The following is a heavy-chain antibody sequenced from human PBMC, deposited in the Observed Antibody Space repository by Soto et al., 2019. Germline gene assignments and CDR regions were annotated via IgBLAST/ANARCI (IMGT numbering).Heavy chain of an antibody. CDR1: GFTFSSYG. CDR2: LWYDGSNK. J-gene: IGHJ6*02. Sequence: QVQLVESGGGVVQPGRSLRLSCAASGFTFSSYGMHWVRQAPGKGLEWVAVLWYDGSNKYYADSVKGRLIISRDNSKNSLYLQMNSLGAEDTAVYYCARVGMGGVEDYYYYYGMDVWGQGTTVTVSS. V-gene: IGHV3-33*01. CDR3: ARVGMGGVEDYYYYYGMDV. D-gene: IGHD3-16*01.